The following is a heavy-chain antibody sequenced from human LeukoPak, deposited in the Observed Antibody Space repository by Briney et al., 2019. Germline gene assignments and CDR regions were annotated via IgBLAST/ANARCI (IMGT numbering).Heavy chain of an antibody. CDR3: ARDSLYSSSPFDY. D-gene: IGHD6-6*01. V-gene: IGHV3-7*01. J-gene: IGHJ4*02. Sequence: GGSLRLSCAASGFTFSSYWMSWVRQAPGKGLEWVANIKQGGSEKYYVDSVKGRFTISRDNAKNSLYLQMNSLRAEDTAVYYCARDSLYSSSPFDYWGQGTLVTVSS. CDR1: GFTFSSYW. CDR2: IKQGGSEK.